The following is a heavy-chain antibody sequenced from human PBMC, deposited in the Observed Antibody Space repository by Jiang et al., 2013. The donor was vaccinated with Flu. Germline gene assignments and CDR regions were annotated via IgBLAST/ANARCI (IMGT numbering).Heavy chain of an antibody. Sequence: AEVKKPGSSVKVSCKASGGIFRSYAISWVRQAPGQGLEWMGGIIAIFGTANYAQKFQGRVTISADESTSTAYMELSSLRSDDTAVYYCAKDRGYNYALSYGMDVWGQGTTVTVSS. D-gene: IGHD5-18*01. V-gene: IGHV1-69*01. CDR3: AKDRGYNYALSYGMDV. CDR2: IIAIFGTA. CDR1: GGIFRSYA. J-gene: IGHJ6*02.